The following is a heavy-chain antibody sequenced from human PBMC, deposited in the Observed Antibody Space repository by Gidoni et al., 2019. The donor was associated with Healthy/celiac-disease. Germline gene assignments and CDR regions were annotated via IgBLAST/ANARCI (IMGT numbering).Heavy chain of an antibody. CDR3: AKPFSYSSGWYVY. Sequence: QVPLVESGGGVVQPGRSLRLSCAAYGFTFSSDGMPWVRQAPGKGLEWVAVISYDGSNKYYADSVKGRFTISRDNSKNTLYLQMNSLRAEDTAVYYCAKPFSYSSGWYVYWGQGTLVTVSS. CDR1: GFTFSSDG. J-gene: IGHJ4*02. CDR2: ISYDGSNK. D-gene: IGHD6-19*01. V-gene: IGHV3-30*18.